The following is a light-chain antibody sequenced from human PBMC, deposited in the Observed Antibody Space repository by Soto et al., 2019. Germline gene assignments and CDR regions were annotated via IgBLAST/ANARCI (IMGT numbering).Light chain of an antibody. CDR2: GAS. Sequence: EIVLTQSPGTLSLSPGERATLSCRASQTVRTNYLAWFQHKPAQAPRLLIYGASSRATGIPARFSGSGSGTDFTLTINRLEPEDFAVYFCQKYSDSPLTFGGGTQVEIK. J-gene: IGKJ4*01. V-gene: IGKV3-20*01. CDR3: QKYSDSPLT. CDR1: QTVRTNY.